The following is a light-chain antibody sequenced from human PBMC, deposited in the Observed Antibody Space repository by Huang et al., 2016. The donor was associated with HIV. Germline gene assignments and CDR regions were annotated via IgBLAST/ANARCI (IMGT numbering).Light chain of an antibody. V-gene: IGKV1-5*03. J-gene: IGKJ1*01. CDR1: QSISDY. CDR2: KAS. CDR3: QQYNNYPWT. Sequence: DIQMTQSPSTLSASVGVRVTITCRASQSISDYLAWYQQKPGEAPNLLIYKASSLEGGVPPRFSGSGSGTEFTLTISSLQADDVATYYCQQYNNYPWTFGQGTLVEIK.